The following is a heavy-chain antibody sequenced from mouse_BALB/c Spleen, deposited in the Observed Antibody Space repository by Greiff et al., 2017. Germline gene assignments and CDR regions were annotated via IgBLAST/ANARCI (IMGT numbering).Heavy chain of an antibody. V-gene: IGHV5-4*02. CDR3: ARGGPSWYAMDY. CDR1: GFTFSDYY. J-gene: IGHJ4*01. CDR2: ISDGGSYT. Sequence: EVKLMESGGGLVKPGGSLKLSCAASGFTFSDYYMYWVRQTPEKRLEWVATISDGGSYTYYPDSVKGRFTISRDNAKNNLYLQMSSLKSEDTAMYYCARGGPSWYAMDYWGQGTSVTVAS.